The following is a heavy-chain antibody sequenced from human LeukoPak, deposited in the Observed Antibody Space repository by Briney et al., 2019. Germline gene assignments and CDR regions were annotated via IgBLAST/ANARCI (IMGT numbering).Heavy chain of an antibody. V-gene: IGHV3-23*01. J-gene: IGHJ4*02. Sequence: PGGSLRLSCAASGFISSSYWMSWVRQAPGKGLEWVSGIHNSDGTTYYTDSVKGRFTISRDNSKNMLYLQMNSLRAEDTAVYYCAKDRTTAARIFDYWGQGTLVTVSS. D-gene: IGHD6-6*01. CDR2: IHNSDGTT. CDR3: AKDRTTAARIFDY. CDR1: GFISSSYW.